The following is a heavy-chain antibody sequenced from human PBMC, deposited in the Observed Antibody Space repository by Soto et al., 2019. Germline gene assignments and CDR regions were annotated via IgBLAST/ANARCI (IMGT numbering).Heavy chain of an antibody. D-gene: IGHD2-21*02. CDR2: IYWDDDK. CDR1: GFSLSTIGVG. CDR3: VQSRCGGDCLQSYSSHSYYGLDV. V-gene: IGHV2-5*02. Sequence: QITLKESGPTLVKPTQTLTLTCTFSGFSLSTIGVGVGWIRPPPGKALEWLALIYWDDDKRYSPSLKSRLTVTKDTSKNQVVLTMTNMDPVDTATYYCVQSRCGGDCLQSYSSHSYYGLDVWGQGTTVTVSS. J-gene: IGHJ6*02.